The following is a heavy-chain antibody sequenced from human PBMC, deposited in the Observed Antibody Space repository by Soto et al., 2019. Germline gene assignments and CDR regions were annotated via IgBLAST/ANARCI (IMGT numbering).Heavy chain of an antibody. D-gene: IGHD7-27*01. CDR1: FGPLRGYY. CDR2: IFYNGGA. CDR3: ARDGDHDYFYGMDI. J-gene: IGHJ6*02. V-gene: IGHV4-59*01. Sequence: LQESVPGLVKASETLSLSCSVSFGPLRGYYWSWIRQPPGKGLEWIAYIFYNGGANYNPSLISRVTISVAKSKNSFSLRLTSVTPADTAGYYCARDGDHDYFYGMDIWGQGTTVTVS.